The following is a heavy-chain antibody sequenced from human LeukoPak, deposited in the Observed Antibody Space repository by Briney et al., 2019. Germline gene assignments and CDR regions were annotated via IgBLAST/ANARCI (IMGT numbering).Heavy chain of an antibody. J-gene: IGHJ4*02. CDR2: ISPGGDTI. CDR1: GFTFSSYN. V-gene: IGHV3-23*01. CDR3: ARRTTVVGPAPFDH. Sequence: GGSLRLSCAASGFTFSSYNMNWVRQAPGKGLEWVSAISPGGDTIYYLDSVKGRFTISRDNSKNTLYLQMNSLRAEDTAVYYCARRTTVVGPAPFDHWGQGTLVTVSS. D-gene: IGHD4-23*01.